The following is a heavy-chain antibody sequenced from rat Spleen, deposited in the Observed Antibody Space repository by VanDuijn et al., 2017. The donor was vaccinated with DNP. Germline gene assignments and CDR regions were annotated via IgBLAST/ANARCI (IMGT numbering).Heavy chain of an antibody. J-gene: IGHJ2*01. CDR2: ISASGGST. CDR3: TTDFERGY. CDR1: GFTFSDYN. Sequence: EVQLEESGGGLVQPGGSLKVSCEASGFTFSDYNVAWVRQAPKKGLEWVAYISASGGSTSYRNSVKGRFTISRDNTKGTLYLQMDSLRSEDTATYYCTTDFERGYWGQGVMVTVSS. D-gene: IGHD1-11*01. V-gene: IGHV5-27*01.